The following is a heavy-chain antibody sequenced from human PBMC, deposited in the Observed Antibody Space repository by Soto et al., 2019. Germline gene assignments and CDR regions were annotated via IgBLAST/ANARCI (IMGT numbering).Heavy chain of an antibody. CDR1: GFTFSDYY. J-gene: IGHJ4*02. Sequence: LRLSCAASGFTFSDYYMSWIRQAPGKGLEWVSYISSSSSYTNYADSVKGRFTISRDNAKNSLYLQMNSLRAEDTAVYYCARARRVAAAVDYWGQGTLVTVYS. CDR3: ARARRVAAAVDY. D-gene: IGHD6-13*01. V-gene: IGHV3-11*06. CDR2: ISSSSSYT.